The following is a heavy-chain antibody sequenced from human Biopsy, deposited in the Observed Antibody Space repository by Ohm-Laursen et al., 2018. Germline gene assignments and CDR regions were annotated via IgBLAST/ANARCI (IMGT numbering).Heavy chain of an antibody. J-gene: IGHJ3*02. D-gene: IGHD3-10*01. CDR1: GLTVSSNY. V-gene: IGHV3-53*01. CDR3: ASELPVSAPSRGPYDI. Sequence: SLRLSCTAVGLTVSSNYMNWVRQAPGKGLEGVSVFYINGTTYYTDSVKGRFTISRDSSKNTVYLQMNSLRVEDTAVYHCASELPVSAPSRGPYDIWGQGTLVTVSS. CDR2: FYINGTT.